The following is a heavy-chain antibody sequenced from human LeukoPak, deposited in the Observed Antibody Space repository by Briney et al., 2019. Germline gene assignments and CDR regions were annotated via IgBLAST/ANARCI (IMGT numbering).Heavy chain of an antibody. CDR3: AKETGLLWFAPSLMDV. Sequence: GGSLRLSCAASGFTFSSYAMSWVRQAPGKGLEWVSAISGSGGSTYYADSVKGRFTISRDNSKNTLYLQMNSLRAEDTAVYYCAKETGLLWFAPSLMDVWGQGTTVTVSS. J-gene: IGHJ6*02. V-gene: IGHV3-23*01. D-gene: IGHD3-10*01. CDR2: ISGSGGST. CDR1: GFTFSSYA.